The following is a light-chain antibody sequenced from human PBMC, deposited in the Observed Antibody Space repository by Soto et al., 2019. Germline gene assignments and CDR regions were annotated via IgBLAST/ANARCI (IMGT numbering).Light chain of an antibody. Sequence: DSHVTQSPSSVSASVGDRVTITCRASQGITSWLAWYQQKPGRAPKLLIYAASSLQSGVPSRFSGSGSATDFTLTISSLQPEDFATYFCQQTTSFPLTLGGGTKVEIK. CDR1: QGITSW. J-gene: IGKJ4*01. CDR3: QQTTSFPLT. CDR2: AAS. V-gene: IGKV1-12*01.